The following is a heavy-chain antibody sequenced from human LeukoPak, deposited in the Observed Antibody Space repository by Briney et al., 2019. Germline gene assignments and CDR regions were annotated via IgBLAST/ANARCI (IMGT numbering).Heavy chain of an antibody. V-gene: IGHV4-59*01. CDR3: ARALPQMATISNLFDY. D-gene: IGHD5-24*01. J-gene: IGHJ4*02. Sequence: SETLSLTCTVSDGSISSYYWSWIRQPPGKGLEWIGYIYYSGSTNYNPSLKSRVTISVDTSKNQFSLKLSSVTAADTAVYYCARALPQMATISNLFDYWGQGTLVTVSS. CDR2: IYYSGST. CDR1: DGSISSYY.